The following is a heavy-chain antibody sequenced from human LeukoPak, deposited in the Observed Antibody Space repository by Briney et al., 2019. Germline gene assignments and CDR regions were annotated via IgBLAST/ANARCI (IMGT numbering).Heavy chain of an antibody. J-gene: IGHJ4*02. D-gene: IGHD3-22*01. CDR3: ARESWGYDSSGYFYVDY. V-gene: IGHV3-11*01. Sequence: PGGSLRLSCAASGFTFSDYHMSWIRQAPGKGLEGVSYISSSGSTIYYADSVKGRFTISRDNAKNSLYLQMNSLRAEDTAVYYCARESWGYDSSGYFYVDYWGQGTLVTVSS. CDR1: GFTFSDYH. CDR2: ISSSGSTI.